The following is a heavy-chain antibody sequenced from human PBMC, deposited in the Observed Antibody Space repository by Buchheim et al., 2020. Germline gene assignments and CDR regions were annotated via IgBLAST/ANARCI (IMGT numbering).Heavy chain of an antibody. CDR2: IYYSGRT. Sequence: QVQLQESGPGLVKPSETLSLTCTVSGGSISSYYWRWLRQPPGKGLEWIGYIYYSGRTNYNPSLKSRVTISVDTSKHQFSLKLSSVTAADTAVYYCARVQISSGYSIPYFDYWGQGTL. D-gene: IGHD3-22*01. J-gene: IGHJ4*02. CDR1: GGSISSYY. V-gene: IGHV4-59*01. CDR3: ARVQISSGYSIPYFDY.